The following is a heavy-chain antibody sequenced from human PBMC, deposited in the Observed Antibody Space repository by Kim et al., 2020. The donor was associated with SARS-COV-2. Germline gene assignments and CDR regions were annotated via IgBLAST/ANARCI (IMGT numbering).Heavy chain of an antibody. Sequence: GGSLRLSCEVSGFSFDKYWMSWVRQAPGKGLEWVANINQDGTEENFMDSANGRFIISRDNSKNSLFLDMNSLRAEDTAVYYCARDWRGDYYAANTRGACDIWGQGTMVTVSS. V-gene: IGHV3-7*03. J-gene: IGHJ3*02. CDR1: GFSFDKYW. CDR2: INQDGTEE. D-gene: IGHD3-10*01. CDR3: ARDWRGDYYAANTRGACDI.